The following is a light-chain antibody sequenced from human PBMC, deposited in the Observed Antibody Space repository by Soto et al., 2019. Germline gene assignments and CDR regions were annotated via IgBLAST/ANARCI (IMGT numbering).Light chain of an antibody. J-gene: IGKJ1*01. CDR1: QSVSSN. V-gene: IGKV3-15*01. Sequence: EIVMTQSPATMSVSPGERXTXTCRASQSVSSNLAWYQQKPGQAPRLLIYGASTRATGIPARFSGSGSGTEFTLTISSLQSEDFAVYYCQQYNNWPRTFGQGTKVDIK. CDR3: QQYNNWPRT. CDR2: GAS.